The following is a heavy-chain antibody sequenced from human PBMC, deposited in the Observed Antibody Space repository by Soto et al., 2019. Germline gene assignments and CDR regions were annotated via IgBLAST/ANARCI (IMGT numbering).Heavy chain of an antibody. CDR1: GIIFNGFG. J-gene: IGHJ4*02. D-gene: IGHD3-3*01. Sequence: SLRLXCAASGIIFNGFGMHWVRQAPGKGLEWVSAISGSGGSTYYADSVKGRFTISRDNSKNTLYLQMNSLRAEDTAVYYCAKDRRLGTIFGEEPIFDYWGQGTLVTVS. V-gene: IGHV3-23*01. CDR3: AKDRRLGTIFGEEPIFDY. CDR2: ISGSGGST.